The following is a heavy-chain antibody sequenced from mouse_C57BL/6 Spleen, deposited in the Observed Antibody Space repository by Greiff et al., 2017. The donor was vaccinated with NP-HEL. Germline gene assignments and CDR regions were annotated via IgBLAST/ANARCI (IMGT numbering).Heavy chain of an antibody. CDR2: IRSKSNNYAT. CDR3: VRLFSFAY. CDR1: GFSFNPFA. Sequence: GGGLVQPKGSLKLSCAASGFSFNPFAMNWVRQAPGKGLEWVARIRSKSNNYATYYADSVKDRFTISRDDSESMLYLQMNNLKTEDTAMYYCVRLFSFAYWGQGTLVTVSA. J-gene: IGHJ3*01. V-gene: IGHV10-1*01.